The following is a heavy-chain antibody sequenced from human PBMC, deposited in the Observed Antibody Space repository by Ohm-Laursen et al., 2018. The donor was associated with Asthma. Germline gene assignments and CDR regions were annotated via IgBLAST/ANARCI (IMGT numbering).Heavy chain of an antibody. CDR2: IYYSGST. CDR1: GGSISSGGYY. V-gene: IGHV4-31*03. CDR3: ASRERGNYYDSSGYYFDL. Sequence: TLSLTCTVSGGSISSGGYYWSWIRQHPGKGLEWIGYIYYSGSTYYNPSLKSRVTISVDTSKNQFSLKLSSVTAADTAMYYCASRERGNYYDSSGYYFDLWGRGTLVTVSS. J-gene: IGHJ2*01. D-gene: IGHD3-22*01.